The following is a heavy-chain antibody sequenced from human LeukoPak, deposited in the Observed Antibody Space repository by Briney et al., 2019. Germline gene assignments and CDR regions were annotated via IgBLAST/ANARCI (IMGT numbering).Heavy chain of an antibody. V-gene: IGHV4-59*08. CDR1: GGSISSYY. J-gene: IGHJ4*02. Sequence: SETLSLTCTVSGGSISSYYWSWIRQPPGKGLEWIGYIYYSGSTNYNPSLKSRVTISVDTSKNQFSLKLSSVTAADTAVYYCARAPYDFWSGFDYWGQGTLVTVSS. CDR2: IYYSGST. CDR3: ARAPYDFWSGFDY. D-gene: IGHD3-3*01.